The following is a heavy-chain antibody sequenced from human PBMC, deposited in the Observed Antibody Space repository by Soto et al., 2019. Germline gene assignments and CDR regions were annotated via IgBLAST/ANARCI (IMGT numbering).Heavy chain of an antibody. D-gene: IGHD3-3*01. V-gene: IGHV3-30-3*01. J-gene: IGHJ4*02. CDR1: GFTFSSYA. CDR2: ISYDGSNK. CDR3: ARDKRDLRFLEWSYYFEY. Sequence: HPGGSLRLSCAASGFTFSSYAMHWVRQAPGKGLEWVAVISYDGSNKYYADSVKGRFTISRDNSKNTLYLQMNSLRAEDTAVYYCARDKRDLRFLEWSYYFEYWGQGTLVTVSS.